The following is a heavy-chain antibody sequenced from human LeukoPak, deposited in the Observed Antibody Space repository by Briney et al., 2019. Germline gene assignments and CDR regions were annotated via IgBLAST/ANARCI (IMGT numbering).Heavy chain of an antibody. J-gene: IGHJ4*02. CDR2: MNPNSGNT. D-gene: IGHD3-22*01. Sequence: ASVKVSCKASGYTFTSYDINWVRQATVQGLEWMGWMNPNSGNTGYAQKFQGRVTITRNTSISTAYMELSSMRSEDTAVYYCARVGVYYDSSGYGFRYWGQGTLVTVSS. CDR1: GYTFTSYD. V-gene: IGHV1-8*03. CDR3: ARVGVYYDSSGYGFRY.